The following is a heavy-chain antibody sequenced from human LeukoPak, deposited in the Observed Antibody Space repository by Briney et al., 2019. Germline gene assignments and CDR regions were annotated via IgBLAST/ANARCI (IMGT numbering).Heavy chain of an antibody. CDR2: ISGSGGST. Sequence: GRSLRLSCAASGFTFSSYAMSWVRQAPGKGLEWVSAISGSGGSTYYADSVKGRFTISRDNSKNTLYLQMNSLRAEDTAVYYCAKNTIFGVVPDYWGQGTLVTVSS. J-gene: IGHJ4*02. CDR1: GFTFSSYA. D-gene: IGHD3-3*01. CDR3: AKNTIFGVVPDY. V-gene: IGHV3-23*01.